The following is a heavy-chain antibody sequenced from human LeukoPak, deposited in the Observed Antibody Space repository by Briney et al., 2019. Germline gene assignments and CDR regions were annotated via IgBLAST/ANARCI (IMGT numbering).Heavy chain of an antibody. CDR2: INPDTGFT. Sequence: GASVKVSCKASGYKFVDDYMHWVRQAPGQGLEFLGWINPDTGFTNYAQKFQGRVTLTRDTSISTAYMEVRSLRSDDTAVYYCVPTPEAYTSNWNVWGRGTLVTVSS. D-gene: IGHD1-1*01. V-gene: IGHV1-2*02. CDR1: GYKFVDDY. J-gene: IGHJ4*02. CDR3: VPTPEAYTSNWNV.